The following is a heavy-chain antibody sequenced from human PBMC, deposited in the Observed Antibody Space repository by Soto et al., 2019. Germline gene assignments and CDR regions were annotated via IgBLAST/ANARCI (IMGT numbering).Heavy chain of an antibody. J-gene: IGHJ5*02. CDR2: IKSKSDGGTT. CDR1: GFTFSDAW. D-gene: IGHD2-15*01. Sequence: GGSLRLSCAASGFTFSDAWMSWVRRAPGKGLDWVGRIKSKSDGGTTEYAAPVRGRFTISRDDSKNTLYLQMNSLKTEDTAVYYCTTDLWRIAVVVGSTGYFNPWGQGTPVTVSS. CDR3: TTDLWRIAVVVGSTGYFNP. V-gene: IGHV3-15*01.